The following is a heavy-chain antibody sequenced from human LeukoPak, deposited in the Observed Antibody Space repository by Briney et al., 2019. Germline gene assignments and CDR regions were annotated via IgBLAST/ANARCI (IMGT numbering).Heavy chain of an antibody. CDR1: GGSISSGGYS. V-gene: IGHV4-30-2*01. J-gene: IGHJ4*02. Sequence: SETLSLTCAVSGGSISSGGYSWSWIRQPPGKGLEWIGYIYHSGSTYYNPSLKSRVTISVDRSKNQFSLKLSSVTAADTAMYYCARAVIPYYYDSSGYFDYWGQGTLVTVSS. CDR3: ARAVIPYYYDSSGYFDY. D-gene: IGHD3-22*01. CDR2: IYHSGST.